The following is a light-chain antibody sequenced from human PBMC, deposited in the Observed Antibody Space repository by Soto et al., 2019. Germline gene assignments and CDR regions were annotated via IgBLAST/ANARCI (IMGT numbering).Light chain of an antibody. V-gene: IGLV2-14*03. Sequence: QSVLTQPASVSGSPGQSITVSCTGTSSDIGSYDYVSWYQQHPGKVPKLIIYDVSNRPSGVSNRFSGSKSGNTASLTISGLQAEDEADYYCTSFTTAYTHVFGSGTKLTAL. CDR1: SSDIGSYDY. CDR3: TSFTTAYTHV. J-gene: IGLJ1*01. CDR2: DVS.